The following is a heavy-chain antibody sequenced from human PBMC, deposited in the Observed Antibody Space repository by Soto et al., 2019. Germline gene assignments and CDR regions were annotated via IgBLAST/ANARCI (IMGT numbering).Heavy chain of an antibody. CDR3: ARVGGYSYGYVLGGHYYYYMDV. J-gene: IGHJ6*03. CDR1: GFTFSDYY. Sequence: GGSLRLSCAASGFTFSDYYMSWIRQAPGKGLEWVSYISSSGSTIYYADSVKGRFTISRDNAKNSLYLQMNSLRAEDTAVYYCARVGGYSYGYVLGGHYYYYMDVWGKGTTVTVSS. D-gene: IGHD5-18*01. CDR2: ISSSGSTI. V-gene: IGHV3-11*01.